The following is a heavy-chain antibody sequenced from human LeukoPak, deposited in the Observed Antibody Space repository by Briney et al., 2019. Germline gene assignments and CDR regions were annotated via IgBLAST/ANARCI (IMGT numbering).Heavy chain of an antibody. CDR3: TSVDY. CDR2: ISYDGSNK. V-gene: IGHV3-30*03. CDR1: GFTFSSYT. J-gene: IGHJ4*02. Sequence: PGGSLRLSCVASGFTFSSYTMSWVRQAPGKGLEWVAVISYDGSNKYYADSVKGRFTISRDNSKNTLYLQMNSLRAEDTAVYYCTSVDYWGQGTLVTVSS.